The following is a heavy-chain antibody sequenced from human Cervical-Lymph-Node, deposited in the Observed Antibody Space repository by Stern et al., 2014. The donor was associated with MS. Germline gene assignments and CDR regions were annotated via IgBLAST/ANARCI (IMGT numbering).Heavy chain of an antibody. CDR2: MNCKNGKA. D-gene: IGHD3-10*01. Sequence: VQLVESGAEVKKPGASVRVSCKASGYDFATYDINWVRQATGQGPEWMGWMNCKNGKAGHAPNFRDRVIMTRDTSINTVYMELSSLTSEDTAVYYCARANIGDGDFDYWGQGTLVTVSS. V-gene: IGHV1-8*01. CDR3: ARANIGDGDFDY. J-gene: IGHJ4*02. CDR1: GYDFATYD.